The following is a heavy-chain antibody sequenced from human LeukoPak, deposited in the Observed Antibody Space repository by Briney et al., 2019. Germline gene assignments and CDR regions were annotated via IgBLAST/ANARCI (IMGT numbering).Heavy chain of an antibody. CDR1: GGSISSFY. CDR2: IYYSGST. Sequence: KTSETLSLTCTVSGGSISSFYWSWIRQPPGKGLEWIGSIYYSGSTNYNPSLKSRVTISVDTSKNQFSLKLSSVTAADTAVYYCARHGTSGTNLNWFDPWGQGTLVTVSS. J-gene: IGHJ5*02. D-gene: IGHD1-1*01. V-gene: IGHV4-59*01. CDR3: ARHGTSGTNLNWFDP.